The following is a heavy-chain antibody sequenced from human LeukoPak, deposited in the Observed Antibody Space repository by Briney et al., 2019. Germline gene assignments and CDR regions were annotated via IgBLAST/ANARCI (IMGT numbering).Heavy chain of an antibody. J-gene: IGHJ6*03. CDR3: ARVAHPGYDFWSGYASPYYHMDV. CDR1: GFTFSSYW. D-gene: IGHD3-3*01. V-gene: IGHV3-7*01. Sequence: PGGSLRLSCAASGFTFSSYWMSWVRQAPGKGLEWVANIKQDGSEKYYVDSVKGRFTISRDNAKNSLYLQMNSLRAEDTAVYYCARVAHPGYDFWSGYASPYYHMDVWGKGTTVTVSS. CDR2: IKQDGSEK.